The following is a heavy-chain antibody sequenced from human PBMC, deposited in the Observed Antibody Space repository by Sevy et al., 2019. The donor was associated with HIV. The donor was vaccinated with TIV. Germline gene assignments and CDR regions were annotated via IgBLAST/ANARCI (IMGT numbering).Heavy chain of an antibody. V-gene: IGHV3-21*01. CDR1: GFTFSSYS. Sequence: GGSLRLSCAASGFTFSSYSMNWVRQAPGQGLEWVSSISSSSSYIYYADSVKGRFTISRDNAKNSLYLQMNSLRAEDTAVYYCARRHIAAAGWGFDYWGQGTLVTVSS. CDR3: ARRHIAAAGWGFDY. J-gene: IGHJ4*02. D-gene: IGHD6-13*01. CDR2: ISSSSSYI.